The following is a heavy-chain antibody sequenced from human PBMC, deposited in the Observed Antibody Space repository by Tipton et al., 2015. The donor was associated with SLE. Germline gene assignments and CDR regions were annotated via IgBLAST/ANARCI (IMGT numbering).Heavy chain of an antibody. D-gene: IGHD2-8*02. CDR3: ASLNQQLVVFEI. V-gene: IGHV4-59*07. J-gene: IGHJ3*02. Sequence: TLSLTCTVSGGSISSYYWSWIRQPPGKGLEWIVYIYNSGSTNYNPSLKSRVTISVDTSKNQFSLRLTSVTAADTAVYYCASLNQQLVVFEIWGQGTMVTISS. CDR2: IYNSGST. CDR1: GGSISSYY.